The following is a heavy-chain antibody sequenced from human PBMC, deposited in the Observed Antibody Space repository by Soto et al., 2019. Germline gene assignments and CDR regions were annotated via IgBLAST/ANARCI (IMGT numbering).Heavy chain of an antibody. CDR2: ISAYNGNT. J-gene: IGHJ6*04. D-gene: IGHD2-15*01. V-gene: IGHV1-18*04. CDR3: ARDRVAEGQYYYYGMDV. CDR1: GYTFTSYG. Sequence: ASVKVSCKASGYTFTSYGISWVRQAPGQGLEWMGWISAYNGNTNYAQKLQGRVTMTTDTSTSTAYMELRSLRSDDTAVYYCARDRVAEGQYYYYGMDVWGEGTTVTVSS.